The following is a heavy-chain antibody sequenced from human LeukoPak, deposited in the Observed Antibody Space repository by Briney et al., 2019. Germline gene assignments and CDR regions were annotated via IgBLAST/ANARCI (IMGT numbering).Heavy chain of an antibody. CDR1: GFTFSSYA. D-gene: IGHD6-19*01. J-gene: IGHJ4*02. CDR3: AKLSGYSSGWCDY. Sequence: GGSLRLSCAASGFTFSSYAMGWVRQAPGKGLEWVSAISGSGGSTYYADSVKGRFTISRDNSKNTLYLQMNSLRAEDTAVYYCAKLSGYSSGWCDYWGQGTLVTVSS. V-gene: IGHV3-23*01. CDR2: ISGSGGST.